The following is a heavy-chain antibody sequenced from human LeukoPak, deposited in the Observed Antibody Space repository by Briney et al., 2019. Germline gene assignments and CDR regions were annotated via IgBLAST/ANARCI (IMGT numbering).Heavy chain of an antibody. D-gene: IGHD5-18*01. CDR2: INHSGST. CDR1: GGSISSGSYY. Sequence: SETLSLTCTVSGGSISSGSYYWSWIRQPPGKGLEWIGEINHSGSTNYNPSLKSRVTISVDTSKNQFSLKLSSVTAADTAVYYCARSEYSYGADAFDIWGQGTMVTVSS. CDR3: ARSEYSYGADAFDI. J-gene: IGHJ3*02. V-gene: IGHV4-39*07.